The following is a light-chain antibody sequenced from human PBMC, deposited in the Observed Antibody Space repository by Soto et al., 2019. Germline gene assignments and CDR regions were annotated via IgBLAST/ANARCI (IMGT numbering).Light chain of an antibody. J-gene: IGKJ1*01. Sequence: DIQMTQSPSSLSESVGDRVTITCRASQDVVSYLNWYQQKPGKAPKLLIYGASSLQSGGPSRFSGTGPGPDFTLPGSGRQPEGPATRHCQQSYRTPRAFGKGTKVEVK. CDR1: QDVVSY. CDR2: GAS. CDR3: QQSYRTPRA. V-gene: IGKV1-39*01.